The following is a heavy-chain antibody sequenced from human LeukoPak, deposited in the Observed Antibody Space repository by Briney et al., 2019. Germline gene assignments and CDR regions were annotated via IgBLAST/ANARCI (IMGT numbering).Heavy chain of an antibody. J-gene: IGHJ4*02. Sequence: GSLTRYCAASGFTFNSYSMNWVRQTPGKGLEWVSYITASTGIITYAYSVKGRFTGSRANAETSVYLLRTSLGAEATAFYYVACVSFGLFALDYWGQGTLVSVSS. CDR2: ITASTGII. V-gene: IGHV3-48*01. CDR1: GFTFNSYS. D-gene: IGHD3-10*02. CDR3: ACVSFGLFALDY.